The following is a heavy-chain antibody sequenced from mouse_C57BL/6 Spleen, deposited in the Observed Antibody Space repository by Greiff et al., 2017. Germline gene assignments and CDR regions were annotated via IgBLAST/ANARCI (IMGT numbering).Heavy chain of an antibody. D-gene: IGHD2-5*01. CDR2: INPNNGGT. V-gene: IGHV1-18*01. CDR1: GYTFTDYN. CDR3: ARYVYSNYVGDAMDY. Sequence: VQLQQSGPELVKPGASVKIPCKASGYTFTDYNMDWVKQSHGKSLEWIGDINPNNGGTIYNQKFKGKATLTVDKSSSTAYMELRSLTSEDTAVYYCARYVYSNYVGDAMDYWGQGTSVTVSS. J-gene: IGHJ4*01.